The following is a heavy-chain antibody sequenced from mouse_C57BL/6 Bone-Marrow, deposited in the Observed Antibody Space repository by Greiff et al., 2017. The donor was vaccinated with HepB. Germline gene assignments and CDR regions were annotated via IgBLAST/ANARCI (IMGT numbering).Heavy chain of an antibody. CDR1: GFSFNTYA. CDR2: IRSKSNNYAT. CDR3: VSYYGWAMDY. J-gene: IGHJ4*01. Sequence: GGGLVQPKGSLKLSCAASGFSFNTYAMNWVRQAPGKGLEWVARIRSKSNNYATYYADSVKDRFTISRDDSESMLYLQMNNLKTEDTAMYYCVSYYGWAMDYWGQGTSVTVSS. D-gene: IGHD1-1*01. V-gene: IGHV10-1*01.